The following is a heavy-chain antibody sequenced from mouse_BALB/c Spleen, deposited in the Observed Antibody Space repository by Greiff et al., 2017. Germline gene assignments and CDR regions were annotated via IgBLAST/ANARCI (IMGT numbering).Heavy chain of an antibody. CDR2: INPDSSTI. V-gene: IGHV4-1*02. Sequence: EVKLMESGGGLVQPGGSLKLSCAASGFDFSRYWMSWVRQAPGKGLEWIGEINPDSSTINYTPSLKDKFIISRDNAKNTLYLQMSKVRSEDTALYYCARPYYGKGAYWGQGTLVTVSA. CDR1: GFDFSRYW. CDR3: ARPYYGKGAY. D-gene: IGHD2-1*01. J-gene: IGHJ3*01.